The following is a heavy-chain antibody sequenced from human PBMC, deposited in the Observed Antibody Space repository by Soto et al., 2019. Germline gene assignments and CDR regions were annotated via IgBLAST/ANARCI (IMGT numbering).Heavy chain of an antibody. Sequence: PSETLSLTCTVSGGSISHYYWSWVRQTPGKGLEWVGYVFYSGSTSYNPSLQRRVTMSLDTSKNQFSLKLTSVTAAATGVCYCSRTVYYAGAFDLWGQGTLVTVSS. CDR2: VFYSGST. CDR3: SRTVYYAGAFDL. V-gene: IGHV4-59*08. CDR1: GGSISHYY. J-gene: IGHJ4*03. D-gene: IGHD3-3*01.